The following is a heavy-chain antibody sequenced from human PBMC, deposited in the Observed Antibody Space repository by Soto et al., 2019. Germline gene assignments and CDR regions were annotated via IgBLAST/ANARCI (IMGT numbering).Heavy chain of an antibody. Sequence: QVQLVQSGAEVRKPGSSVKVSCKASGGTFSSYALNWMRQAPGQGLEWMGGIIPLFGTTTYAEKFQGRVTITADESTRTAFLELSSLTSEDTAMYYCARDGGGATFDYWGQGTLVTVSS. CDR2: IIPLFGTT. V-gene: IGHV1-69*12. D-gene: IGHD1-26*01. CDR1: GGTFSSYA. J-gene: IGHJ4*02. CDR3: ARDGGGATFDY.